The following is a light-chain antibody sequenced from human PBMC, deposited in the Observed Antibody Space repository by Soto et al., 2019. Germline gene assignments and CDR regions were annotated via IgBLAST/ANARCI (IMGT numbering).Light chain of an antibody. V-gene: IGKV3-11*01. Sequence: EIVFTQSPATLSLSPGERATLSCRPSQSVSSLLAWYQQKSGQPPRLLVSDASKRATGVPARFSGSGSGTDFNLIISSLEPEDFAIYYCQQRSNWPLTFGAGTKVEIK. CDR2: DAS. CDR3: QQRSNWPLT. CDR1: QSVSSL. J-gene: IGKJ4*01.